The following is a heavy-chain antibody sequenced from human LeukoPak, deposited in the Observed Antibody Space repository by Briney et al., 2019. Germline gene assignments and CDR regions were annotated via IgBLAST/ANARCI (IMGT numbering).Heavy chain of an antibody. CDR1: GFIFSNYG. D-gene: IGHD1-26*01. V-gene: IGHV3-74*01. J-gene: IGHJ4*02. CDR2: INSDGSST. Sequence: GGSLRLSCAASGFIFSNYGMNWVRQAPGKGLVWVSRINSDGSSTSYADSVKGRFTISRDNAKNTLYLQMNSLRAEDTAVYYCASGSYYSYWGQGTLVTVSS. CDR3: ASGSYYSY.